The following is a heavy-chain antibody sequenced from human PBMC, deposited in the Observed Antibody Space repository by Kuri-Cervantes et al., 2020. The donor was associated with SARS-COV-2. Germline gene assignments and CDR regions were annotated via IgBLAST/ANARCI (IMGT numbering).Heavy chain of an antibody. CDR2: IYYSGST. D-gene: IGHD5-18*01. CDR3: ASRGRGYSYGSVH. Sequence: GSLRLSCTVSGGSISSSSYYWGWIRQPPGKGLEWIGSIYYSGSTYYNPFLKSRVTISVDTSKNQFSLKLSSVTAADTAVYYCASRGRGYSYGSVHWGQGTLVTVSS. CDR1: GGSISSSSYY. V-gene: IGHV4-39*01. J-gene: IGHJ4*02.